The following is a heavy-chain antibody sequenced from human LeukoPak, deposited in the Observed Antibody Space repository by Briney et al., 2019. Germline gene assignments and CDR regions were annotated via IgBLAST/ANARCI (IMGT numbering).Heavy chain of an antibody. J-gene: IGHJ4*02. CDR2: ISSSGSTI. V-gene: IGHV3-48*01. CDR1: GFTFSSYS. CDR3: ARALMIVVVITPFDY. D-gene: IGHD3-22*01. Sequence: GGSLRLSCAASGFTFSSYSMNWVRQAPGKGLEWVSYISSSGSTIYYADSVKGRFTISRDNAKNSLYLQMNSLRAEDTAVYYCARALMIVVVITPFDYWGQGTLVTVSS.